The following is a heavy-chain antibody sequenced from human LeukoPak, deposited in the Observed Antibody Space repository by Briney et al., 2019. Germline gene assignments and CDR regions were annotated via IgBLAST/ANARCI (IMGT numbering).Heavy chain of an antibody. CDR1: GFTFSSYA. CDR3: AKGGFVVVPAAKRGDFDY. Sequence: PGGSLRLSCAASGFTFSSYAMSWVRQAPGKGLEGVSAISGSGGSTYYADSVKGRFTISRDNSKNTLYLQMNSLRAEDTAVYYCAKGGFVVVPAAKRGDFDYWGQGTLVTVSS. J-gene: IGHJ4*02. D-gene: IGHD2-2*01. CDR2: ISGSGGST. V-gene: IGHV3-23*01.